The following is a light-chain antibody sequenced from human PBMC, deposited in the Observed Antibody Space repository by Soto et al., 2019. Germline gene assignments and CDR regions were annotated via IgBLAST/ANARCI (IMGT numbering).Light chain of an antibody. CDR1: SSDVGAYKF. Sequence: QSVLTQPPSASGSPGQSVTISCTGTSSDVGAYKFVSWYQLHPGKAPKLMIYEVNVRPSGVPDRFSGSKSGNTASLTVSGLQVEDEADYYCSSYGGRSNLVFGGGTEVTVL. J-gene: IGLJ2*01. CDR3: SSYGGRSNLV. CDR2: EVN. V-gene: IGLV2-8*01.